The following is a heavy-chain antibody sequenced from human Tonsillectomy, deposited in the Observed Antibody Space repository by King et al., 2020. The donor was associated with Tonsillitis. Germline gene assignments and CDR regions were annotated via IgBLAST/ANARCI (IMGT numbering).Heavy chain of an antibody. V-gene: IGHV4-4*07. Sequence: VQLQESGPGLVKPSETLSLTCTVSCASMNNYYWSWIRQPAEKGLEWIWRIHTSGSTNYNPSLESLVTMSVDTSKNQFSLKLTSMTAADTAVYYCARDQPVGSTRFDYWGQGILVTVSS. CDR1: CASMNNYY. CDR3: ARDQPVGSTRFDY. D-gene: IGHD6-19*01. CDR2: IHTSGST. J-gene: IGHJ4*02.